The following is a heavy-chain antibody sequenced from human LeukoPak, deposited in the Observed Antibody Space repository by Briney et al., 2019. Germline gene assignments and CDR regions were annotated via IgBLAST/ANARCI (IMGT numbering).Heavy chain of an antibody. V-gene: IGHV4-59*08. CDR2: IYYSGST. D-gene: IGHD3-10*01. CDR3: ARHYYGSGSYFYFQH. Sequence: SETLSLTCTVSGGSISSYYWSWIRQPPGKGLEWIGYIYYSGSTNYNPSLKSRVTISVDTSKNQFSLKLSSVTAADTAVYYCARHYYGSGSYFYFQHLGQGTLVTVSS. J-gene: IGHJ1*01. CDR1: GGSISSYY.